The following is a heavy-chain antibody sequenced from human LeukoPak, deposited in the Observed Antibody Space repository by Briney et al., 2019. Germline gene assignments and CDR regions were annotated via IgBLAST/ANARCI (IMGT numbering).Heavy chain of an antibody. D-gene: IGHD3-10*01. CDR1: GFTFRSYS. J-gene: IGHJ2*01. V-gene: IGHV3-21*01. CDR3: ARDPLYYASGRYWYFDL. Sequence: GGSLRLSCAASGFTFRSYSMNWVRQAPGKGLEWVSSISDSSNYISYADSLKGRFTISRDNAKNSLYLQMNSLGAEDTAVYYCARDPLYYASGRYWYFDLWGRGTLVTVSS. CDR2: ISDSSNYI.